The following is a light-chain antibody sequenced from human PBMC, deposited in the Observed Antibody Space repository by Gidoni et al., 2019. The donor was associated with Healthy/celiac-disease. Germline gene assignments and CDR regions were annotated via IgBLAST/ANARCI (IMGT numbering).Light chain of an antibody. CDR2: KAS. CDR3: HQYNSYSPWT. CDR1: QSISSW. J-gene: IGKJ1*01. V-gene: IGKV1-5*03. Sequence: DIQMTQSPSTLSASVGDRVTITCRASQSISSWLAWYQQKPGKSPKHLLYKASSLESGVPSRFSGRGSGTEFTLTISSLQPDDFATYYCHQYNSYSPWTFGQGTKVEIK.